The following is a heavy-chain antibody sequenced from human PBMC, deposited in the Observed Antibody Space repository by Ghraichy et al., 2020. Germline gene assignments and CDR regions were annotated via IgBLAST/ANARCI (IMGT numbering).Heavy chain of an antibody. J-gene: IGHJ4*02. CDR2: ISAYNGNT. CDR1: GYTFTSYG. V-gene: IGHV1-18*01. D-gene: IGHD3-3*01. CDR3: ARAMDSFTIFGVVIPPDY. Sequence: ASVKVSCKASGYTFTSYGISWVRQAPGQGLEWMGWISAYNGNTNYAQKLQGRVTMTTDTSTSTAYMELRSLRSDDTAVYYCARAMDSFTIFGVVIPPDYWGQGTLVTVSS.